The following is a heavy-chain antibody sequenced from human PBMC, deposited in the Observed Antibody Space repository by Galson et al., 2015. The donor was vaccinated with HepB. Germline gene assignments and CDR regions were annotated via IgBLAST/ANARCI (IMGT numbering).Heavy chain of an antibody. CDR2: LIYAGGTT. D-gene: IGHD5-12*01. CDR1: GFTFSNYG. Sequence: SLRLSCAASGFTFSNYGMHWVRQAPGKGLEWVAFLIYAGGTTYYADSVKGRFTISRDISKNTLSLEINTVRLEDTAVYYCARGPLRYLDYWGQGTPVTVSS. V-gene: IGHV3-30*03. J-gene: IGHJ4*02. CDR3: ARGPLRYLDY.